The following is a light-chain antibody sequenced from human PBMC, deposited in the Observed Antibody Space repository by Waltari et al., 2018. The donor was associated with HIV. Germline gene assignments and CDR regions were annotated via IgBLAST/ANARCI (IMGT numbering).Light chain of an antibody. V-gene: IGKV1-5*03. CDR2: KAS. CDR1: QSISSW. J-gene: IGKJ1*01. Sequence: DIQMTQPPSTLSASVGDRVTITCRASQSISSWLAWYQQKPGKAPKLLIYKASSLESGVPSRFSGSGSGTEFTLTISSLQPDDFATYYCQQYNSYSRMWTFGQGTKVEIK. CDR3: QQYNSYSRMWT.